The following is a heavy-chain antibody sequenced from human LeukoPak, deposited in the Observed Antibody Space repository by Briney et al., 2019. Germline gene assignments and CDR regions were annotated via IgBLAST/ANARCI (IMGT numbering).Heavy chain of an antibody. J-gene: IGHJ4*02. V-gene: IGHV4-59*01. CDR3: ARETAAGLDY. D-gene: IGHD6-13*01. CDR2: IYYSGST. Sequence: SETLSLTCTVSGGSISSYYWSWIRQPPGKGLEWIGYIYYSGSTNYNPSLKSRVTISVDTSKNQFSLKLSSVTAADTAVYYCARETAAGLDYWGQGTLVTVSS. CDR1: GGSISSYY.